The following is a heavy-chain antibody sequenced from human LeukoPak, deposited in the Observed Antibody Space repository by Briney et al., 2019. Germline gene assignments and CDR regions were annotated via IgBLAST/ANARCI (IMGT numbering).Heavy chain of an antibody. CDR2: ISGSGGST. J-gene: IGHJ4*02. Sequence: GGSLRLSCAASGFTFSTYAMNWVRQAPGKGLEWVSAISGSGGSTYYADSVKGRFTISRDNAKNTLYLQMNSLRAEDTAVYYCARESSGSYSDYWGQGTLVTVSS. V-gene: IGHV3-23*01. CDR3: ARESSGSYSDY. D-gene: IGHD1-26*01. CDR1: GFTFSTYA.